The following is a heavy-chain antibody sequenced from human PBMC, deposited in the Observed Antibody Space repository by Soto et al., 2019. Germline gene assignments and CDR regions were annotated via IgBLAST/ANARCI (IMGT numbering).Heavy chain of an antibody. D-gene: IGHD6-19*01. Sequence: GGSLRLSCAASGFTFSSYGMHWVRQAPGKGLEWVAVIWYDGSNKYYADSVKGRFTISRDNSKNTLYLQMNSLRAEDTAVYYCARDDGGRLAVAGPHFDYWGQGTLVTVSS. V-gene: IGHV3-33*01. CDR3: ARDDGGRLAVAGPHFDY. CDR1: GFTFSSYG. CDR2: IWYDGSNK. J-gene: IGHJ4*02.